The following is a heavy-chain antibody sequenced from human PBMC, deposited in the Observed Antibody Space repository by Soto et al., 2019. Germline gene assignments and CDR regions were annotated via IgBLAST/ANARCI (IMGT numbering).Heavy chain of an antibody. Sequence: LRLSCAASGFTFDDYAMHWVRQAPGKGLEWVSGISWNSGSIGYADSVKGRFTISRDNAKNSLYLQMNSLRAEDTALYYCAKDIGSFVVVTAISAFDIWGQGTMVTVSS. CDR3: AKDIGSFVVVTAISAFDI. D-gene: IGHD2-21*02. CDR2: ISWNSGSI. J-gene: IGHJ3*02. V-gene: IGHV3-9*01. CDR1: GFTFDDYA.